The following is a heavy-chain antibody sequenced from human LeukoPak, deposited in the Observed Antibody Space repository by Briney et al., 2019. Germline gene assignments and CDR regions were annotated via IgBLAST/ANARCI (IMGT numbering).Heavy chain of an antibody. CDR1: GFTFSSYW. Sequence: GGSLRLSCADSGFTFSSYWMHWVRQAPGKGLEWVSYISSSGSTIYYADSVKGRFTISRDNAKNSLYLQMNSLRAEDTAVYYCAELGITMIGGVWGKGTTVTISS. CDR3: AELGITMIGGV. J-gene: IGHJ6*04. V-gene: IGHV3-48*03. CDR2: ISSSGSTI. D-gene: IGHD3-10*02.